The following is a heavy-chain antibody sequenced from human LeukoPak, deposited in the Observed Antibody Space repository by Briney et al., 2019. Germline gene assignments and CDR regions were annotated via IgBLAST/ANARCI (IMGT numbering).Heavy chain of an antibody. D-gene: IGHD6-19*01. V-gene: IGHV3-23*01. CDR2: ISGSGGST. J-gene: IGHJ5*02. CDR3: AKQDPSTSGWYP. Sequence: GGSLRLSCAASGFTFSHYAMNWVRQAPGKGLEWVSGISGSGGSTFYADSVKGRFTISRDNSKNTLYLQMNSLRAEDTAVYYCAKQDPSTSGWYPWGQGTLVTVSS. CDR1: GFTFSHYA.